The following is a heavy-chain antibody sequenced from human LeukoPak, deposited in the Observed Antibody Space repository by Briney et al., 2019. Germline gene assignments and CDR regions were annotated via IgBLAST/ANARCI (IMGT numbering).Heavy chain of an antibody. J-gene: IGHJ6*02. CDR2: INPSGGST. CDR3: ARGVCLGTSCEYYYYYGMDV. V-gene: IGHV1-46*01. Sequence: GASVNVSCKASGYTFTSYYMHWVRQAPGQGLEWMGIINPSGGSTTYAQKFQGRVTMTRDTSTSTVYMELSSLRSEDTAVYYCARGVCLGTSCEYYYYYGMDVWGQGTTVTVSS. D-gene: IGHD2-2*01. CDR1: GYTFTSYY.